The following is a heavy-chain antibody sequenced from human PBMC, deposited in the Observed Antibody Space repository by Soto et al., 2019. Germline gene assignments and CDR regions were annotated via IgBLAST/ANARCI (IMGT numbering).Heavy chain of an antibody. Sequence: QVQLVQSGAAVKKPGASVKVSCKASGYTFTSYYMHWVRQAPGQGLEWMGIINPSGGSTSYAQKLQGRIAMTRDTSTSTVCIELSSLRSEDTAVYYCARDRNIVVVVAATPDGFEIWGQGTMVTVSS. V-gene: IGHV1-46*03. CDR1: GYTFTSYY. CDR3: ARDRNIVVVVAATPDGFEI. J-gene: IGHJ3*02. D-gene: IGHD2-15*01. CDR2: INPSGGST.